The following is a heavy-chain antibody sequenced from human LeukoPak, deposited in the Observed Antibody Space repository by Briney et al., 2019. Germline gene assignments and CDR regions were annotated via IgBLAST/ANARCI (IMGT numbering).Heavy chain of an antibody. V-gene: IGHV1-24*01. D-gene: IGHD1-26*01. CDR3: ARAVGAINYLDY. CDR2: LDPEHGET. Sequence: ASVKVSCKVSGYTLTELSIHWVRQAPGRGLEWMGGLDPEHGETIYAQMIQGRVTMTRNTSISTAYMELSSLTSDDTAVYFCARAVGAINYLDYWGQGILVTVSS. J-gene: IGHJ4*02. CDR1: GYTLTELS.